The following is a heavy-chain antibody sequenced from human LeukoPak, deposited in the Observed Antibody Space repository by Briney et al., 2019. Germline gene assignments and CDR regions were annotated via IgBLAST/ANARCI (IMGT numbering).Heavy chain of an antibody. CDR2: ISSSSSYI. CDR1: GFTFSSYS. J-gene: IGHJ6*02. V-gene: IGHV3-21*01. D-gene: IGHD4-17*01. Sequence: PGGSLRLSCAASGFTFSSYSMNWVRQAPGKGLEWVSPISSSSSYIYYADSVKGRFTISRDNAKNSLYLQMNSLRAEDTAVYYCAREPYGDYENNYGMDVWGQGTTVTVSS. CDR3: AREPYGDYENNYGMDV.